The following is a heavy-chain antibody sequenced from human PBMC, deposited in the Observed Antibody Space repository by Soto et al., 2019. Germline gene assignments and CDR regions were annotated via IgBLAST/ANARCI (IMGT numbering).Heavy chain of an antibody. CDR1: GGSFMSYS. V-gene: IGHV1-69*02. J-gene: IGHJ6*03. CDR2: IIPIQNKA. D-gene: IGHD2-15*01. CDR3: AKSVLFVDPADMAV. Sequence: QVQLGQSGAELKKSGSSVKVSCESSGGSFMSYSFTWVRQAPVQGLEWMGRIIPIQNKANYALKFQDRVTITADRSTRTVSMYLRSLRPEETSGYYCAKSVLFVDPADMAVWGKGTTVTVSS.